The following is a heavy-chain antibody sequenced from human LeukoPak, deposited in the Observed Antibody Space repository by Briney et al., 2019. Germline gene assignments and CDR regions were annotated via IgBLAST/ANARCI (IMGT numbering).Heavy chain of an antibody. CDR3: ARDSGRLRFLEWLLPNYYYYYYMDV. CDR1: GYTFTSYG. Sequence: SVKVSCKASGYTFTSYGISWVRQAPGQGLEWMGWISAYNGNTNYAQKLQGRVTMTTDTSTSTAYMELRSLRSDDTAVYYCARDSGRLRFLEWLLPNYYYYYYMDVWGKGTTVTVSS. V-gene: IGHV1-18*01. D-gene: IGHD3-3*01. CDR2: ISAYNGNT. J-gene: IGHJ6*03.